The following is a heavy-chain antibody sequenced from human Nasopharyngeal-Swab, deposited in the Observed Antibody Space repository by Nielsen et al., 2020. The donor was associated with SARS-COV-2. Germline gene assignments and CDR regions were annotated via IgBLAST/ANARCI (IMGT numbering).Heavy chain of an antibody. D-gene: IGHD3-3*01. V-gene: IGHV3-21*01. CDR1: GFTFSNYN. J-gene: IGHJ6*02. CDR2: ISSSTTYI. Sequence: GESLTISCAASGFTFSNYNMNWVRQAPGKGLERVSSISSSTTYIYYADSVKGRFTISRDNAKNSLYLQMNSLRAEDTAVYYCARDGLDYDFWSAYFMDVWGQGTTVTVSS. CDR3: ARDGLDYDFWSAYFMDV.